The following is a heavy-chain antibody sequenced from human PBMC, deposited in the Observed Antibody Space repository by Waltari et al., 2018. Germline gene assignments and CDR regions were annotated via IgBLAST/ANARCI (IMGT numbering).Heavy chain of an antibody. Sequence: QLQLQESGPGLVKPSATLSLTCTVPGGSISSSSDYWGWIRQPPGKGLEWIGSIYYSGSTYYNPSLKSRVTISVDTSKNQFSLKLSSVTAADTAVYYCARDSSGGLSSWYVDDWGQGTLVTVSS. D-gene: IGHD6-13*01. CDR2: IYYSGST. J-gene: IGHJ4*02. V-gene: IGHV4-39*07. CDR3: ARDSSGGLSSWYVDD. CDR1: GGSISSSSDY.